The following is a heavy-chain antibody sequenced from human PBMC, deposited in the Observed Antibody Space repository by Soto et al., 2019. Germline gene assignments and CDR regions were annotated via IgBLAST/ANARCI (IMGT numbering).Heavy chain of an antibody. J-gene: IGHJ5*02. Sequence: EVQLVESGGGLVQPGGSLRLSCAASGFTFSSYSMNWVRQAPGKGLEWVSYISSSSSTIYYADSVKGRFAISRDNAKNSLSLQMNSLREEDTAVYYCAREGGNLNWFDPWGQGTLVTVSS. CDR1: GFTFSSYS. CDR3: AREGGNLNWFDP. D-gene: IGHD1-26*01. CDR2: ISSSSSTI. V-gene: IGHV3-48*02.